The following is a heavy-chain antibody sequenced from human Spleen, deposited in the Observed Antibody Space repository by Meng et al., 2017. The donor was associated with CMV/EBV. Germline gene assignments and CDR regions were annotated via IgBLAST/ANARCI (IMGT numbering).Heavy chain of an antibody. CDR2: IYPGDSDT. CDR3: ARQLDTRTWDNWFDP. J-gene: IGHJ5*02. CDR1: GYSFTSYW. V-gene: IGHV5-51*01. D-gene: IGHD2-2*01. Sequence: SGYSFTSYWIAWVRQMPGKGLEWMGIIYPGDSDTTYSPSLQGQVTISADKSISTAYLQWSSLKDSDTAMYYCARQLDTRTWDNWFDPWGQGTLVTVSS.